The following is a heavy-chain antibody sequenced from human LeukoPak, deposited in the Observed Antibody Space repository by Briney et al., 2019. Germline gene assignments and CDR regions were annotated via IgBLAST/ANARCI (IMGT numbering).Heavy chain of an antibody. CDR1: GGTFSSFA. CDR2: IIPIFGTA. D-gene: IGHD3-22*01. V-gene: IGHV1-69*13. J-gene: IGHJ4*02. CDR3: ARGWDYDSGGRPTAYVY. Sequence: SVKVSCKASGGTFSSFAISWVRQAPGQGLEWMGGIIPIFGTANYAQKFQGRVTITADESTSTVYMELNSLKSEDTAVYYCARGWDYDSGGRPTAYVYWGQGTLVTVSS.